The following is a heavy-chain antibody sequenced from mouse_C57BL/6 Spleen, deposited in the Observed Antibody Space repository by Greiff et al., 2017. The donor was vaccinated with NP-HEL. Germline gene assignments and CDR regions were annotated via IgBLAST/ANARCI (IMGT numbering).Heavy chain of an antibody. CDR1: GYSFTGYY. CDR3: ARSPNYGNFAMDY. CDR2: INPSTGGT. Sequence: VQLQQSGPELVKPGASVKISCKASGYSFTGYYMNWVKQSPEKSLEWIGEINPSTGGTTYNQKFKAKATLTVDKSSSTAYMQLKSLTSEDSAVYYCARSPNYGNFAMDYWGKGTSVTVSS. J-gene: IGHJ4*01. D-gene: IGHD2-1*01. V-gene: IGHV1-42*01.